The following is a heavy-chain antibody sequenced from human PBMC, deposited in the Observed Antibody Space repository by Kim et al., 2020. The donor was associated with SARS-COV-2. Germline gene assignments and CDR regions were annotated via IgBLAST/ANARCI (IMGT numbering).Heavy chain of an antibody. J-gene: IGHJ4*02. CDR1: GFTFSDYY. CDR3: ARERYDILTGSHKDFDY. CDR2: ISSSSSYT. Sequence: GGSLRLSCAASGFTFSDYYMSWIRQAPGKGLEWVSYISSSSSYTNYADSVKGRFTISRDNAKNSLYLQMNSLRAEDTAVYYCARERYDILTGSHKDFDYWGQGTLVTVSS. V-gene: IGHV3-11*06. D-gene: IGHD3-9*01.